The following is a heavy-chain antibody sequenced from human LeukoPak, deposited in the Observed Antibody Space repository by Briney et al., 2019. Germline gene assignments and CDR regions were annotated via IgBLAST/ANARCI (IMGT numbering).Heavy chain of an antibody. D-gene: IGHD2-15*01. CDR3: AKVEEGFCSGGSCSYSFDY. Sequence: GGSLRLSCAASGFTFSSHHMTWVRQAPGKGLEWVSAIFDNGGSTYYADPVKGRFTISRDNSKNTVYLQMNSLRAEDTAVYYCAKVEEGFCSGGSCSYSFDYWGQGTLVTVSS. J-gene: IGHJ4*02. V-gene: IGHV3-23*01. CDR2: IFDNGGST. CDR1: GFTFSSHH.